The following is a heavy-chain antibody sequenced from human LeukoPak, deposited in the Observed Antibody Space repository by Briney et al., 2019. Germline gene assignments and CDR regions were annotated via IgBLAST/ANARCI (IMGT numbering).Heavy chain of an antibody. CDR1: GGSISSSNW. CDR2: IYHSGST. D-gene: IGHD6-19*01. Sequence: SETLSLTCAVSGGSISSSNWWSWVRQPPGKGLEWIGEIYHSGSTNYNPSLKSRVTISVDKSKNQFSLKLSSVTAADTAAYYCARVSIAVAGTDYWGQGTLVTVSS. J-gene: IGHJ4*02. CDR3: ARVSIAVAGTDY. V-gene: IGHV4-4*02.